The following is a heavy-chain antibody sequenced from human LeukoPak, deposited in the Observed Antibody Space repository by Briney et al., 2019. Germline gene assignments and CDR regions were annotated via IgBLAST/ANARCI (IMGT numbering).Heavy chain of an antibody. CDR3: VRDPITVHHYFDY. CDR1: GFTFSDYS. D-gene: IGHD6-19*01. V-gene: IGHV3-48*02. CDR2: ISGSSGII. J-gene: IGHJ4*02. Sequence: GGSLRLSCAASGFTFSDYSMNWVRQTPGTGLEWVSYISGSSGIIYYADSVKGRFTISRDNAKNSVYLQMNSLRDEDTAVYYCVRDPITVHHYFDYWGQGILVTVYS.